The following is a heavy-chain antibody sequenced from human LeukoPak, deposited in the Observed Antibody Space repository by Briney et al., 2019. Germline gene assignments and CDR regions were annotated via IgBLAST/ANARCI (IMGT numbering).Heavy chain of an antibody. J-gene: IGHJ5*02. CDR3: AMRGNTWYDR. Sequence: PGGSLRLSCAASGFTVSSNYMSRVRQAPGKGLEWVSVIYSGGSTYYADSVKGRFTISRDNSKNTVDLQMNSLRVEDTAVYYCAMRGNTWYDRWGQGTLVTVSS. CDR2: IYSGGST. CDR1: GFTVSSNY. V-gene: IGHV3-53*01.